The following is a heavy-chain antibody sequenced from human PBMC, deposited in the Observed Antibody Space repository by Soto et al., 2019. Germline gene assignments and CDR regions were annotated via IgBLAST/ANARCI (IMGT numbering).Heavy chain of an antibody. J-gene: IGHJ6*02. V-gene: IGHV4-39*01. D-gene: IGHD6-13*01. CDR2: GFYGGRT. CDR3: ARHGAYSTSVYYYYGMDV. Sequence: SETLSLTCTVSGGFINNSAYYWGWIRQSPGKGLDWIASGFYGGRTYYNPSLKSRVTFSLDASKSRFSLELSSVTAADTAVYYCARHGAYSTSVYYYYGMDVWGQGTTVTVSS. CDR1: GGFINNSAYY.